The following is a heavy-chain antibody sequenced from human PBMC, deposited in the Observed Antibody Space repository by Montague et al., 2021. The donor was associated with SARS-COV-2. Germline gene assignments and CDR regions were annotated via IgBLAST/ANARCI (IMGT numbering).Heavy chain of an antibody. V-gene: IGHV4-4*07. D-gene: IGHD2-21*01. Sequence: SETLSLTCTVSGDPINDFYWNWIRQPAGEGLEWIGCIYTTGSTNYNPSLKSRVTMSVDTSKNQFSLKLTSVTAADTAVYYCAREVVLAPSCFDYWGQGALGAVSS. CDR1: GDPINDFY. J-gene: IGHJ4*02. CDR2: IYTTGST. CDR3: AREVVLAPSCFDY.